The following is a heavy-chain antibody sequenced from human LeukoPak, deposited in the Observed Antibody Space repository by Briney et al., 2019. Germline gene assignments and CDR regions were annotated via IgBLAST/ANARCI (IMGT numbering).Heavy chain of an antibody. CDR2: IIPIFGTA. CDR1: GGTFSSYA. J-gene: IGHJ6*03. Sequence: SVKVSCKASGGTFSSYAIIWVRLAPGQGLEWMGGIIPIFGTANYAQKFQGRVTITTDESTSTAYMELSSLRSEDTAVYYCASKLLWFGEFSASSYYYYYYMDVWGKGTTVTVSS. CDR3: ASKLLWFGEFSASSYYYYYYMDV. D-gene: IGHD3-10*01. V-gene: IGHV1-69*05.